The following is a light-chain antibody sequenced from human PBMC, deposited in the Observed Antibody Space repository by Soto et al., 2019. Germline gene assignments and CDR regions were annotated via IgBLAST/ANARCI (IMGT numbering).Light chain of an antibody. J-gene: IGLJ1*01. Sequence: QSVLTQPASVSGSPGQSIAVSCTGTSSDVGGYNYVSWYQQHPGKAPKPMIYDVSNRPSGVSNRFSGSKSGNTVSLTISGLQAEDEADYYCSSYTDSSTYVFGTWTKVTVL. CDR2: DVS. CDR1: SSDVGGYNY. V-gene: IGLV2-14*03. CDR3: SSYTDSSTYV.